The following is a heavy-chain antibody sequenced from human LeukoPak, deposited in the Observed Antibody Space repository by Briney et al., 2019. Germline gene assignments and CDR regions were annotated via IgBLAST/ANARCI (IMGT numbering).Heavy chain of an antibody. Sequence: PSETLSLTCTVSGASISSYYWSWIRQPQGKGLEWIGHIYNSGSTRYNPSLKSRVAISVDTSNNQFSLNLNSVTVADTAVYYCASHTAGHGSGYWGHGILVIVSS. CDR3: ASHTAGHGSGY. D-gene: IGHD5-24*01. CDR1: GASISSYY. CDR2: IYNSGST. V-gene: IGHV4-59*08. J-gene: IGHJ4*01.